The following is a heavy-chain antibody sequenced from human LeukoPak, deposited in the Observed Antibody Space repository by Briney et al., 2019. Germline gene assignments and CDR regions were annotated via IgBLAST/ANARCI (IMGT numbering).Heavy chain of an antibody. Sequence: GRSLRLSCAASGFTFSNYAMHRVRQAPGKGLEWVAVISYDGSNKYYADSVKGRFTISRDNSKNTLYLQMNSLRAEDTAVYYCARDSCGGDCLTWFDPWGQGTLVTVSS. CDR1: GFTFSNYA. D-gene: IGHD2-21*02. CDR3: ARDSCGGDCLTWFDP. CDR2: ISYDGSNK. J-gene: IGHJ5*02. V-gene: IGHV3-30-3*01.